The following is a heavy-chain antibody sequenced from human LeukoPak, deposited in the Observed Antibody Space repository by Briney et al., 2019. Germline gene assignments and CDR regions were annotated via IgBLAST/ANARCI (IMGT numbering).Heavy chain of an antibody. CDR1: GGSISSYY. Sequence: SETLSLTCTVSGGSISSYYWSWIRQPPGKGLEWIGYIYYSGGTNYNPSLKSRVTISVDTSKNQFSLKLSSVTAADTAVYHCAAITMVRGGWFDPWGQGTLVTVSS. V-gene: IGHV4-59*01. CDR3: AAITMVRGGWFDP. D-gene: IGHD3-10*01. J-gene: IGHJ5*02. CDR2: IYYSGGT.